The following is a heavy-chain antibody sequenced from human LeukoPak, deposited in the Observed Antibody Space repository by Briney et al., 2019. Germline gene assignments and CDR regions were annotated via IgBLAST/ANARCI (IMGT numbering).Heavy chain of an antibody. D-gene: IGHD3-3*01. V-gene: IGHV4-39*01. Sequence: PSETLSLXCSVSGGSIISSNYYWGWIRQPPGKGLEWIGSIYQSGSGSSYYNPSLKSRVTISGDTSKNQFFLRLSSVTAADTAVYYCASTLRFLPYRRFDYWGQGTLVTVPS. CDR3: ASTLRFLPYRRFDY. CDR1: GGSIISSNYY. CDR2: IYQSGSGSS. J-gene: IGHJ4*02.